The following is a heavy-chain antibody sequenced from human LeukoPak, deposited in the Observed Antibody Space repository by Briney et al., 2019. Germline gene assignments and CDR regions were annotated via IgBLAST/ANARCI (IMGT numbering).Heavy chain of an antibody. Sequence: SETLSLTFTVSGGSISSSSYYWGWIRQPPGKGLEWIGSIYYSGSTYYNPSLKSRVTISVDTSKNQFSLKLSSVTAADTAVYYCARLDYGDRWLASDIWGQGTMVTVSS. D-gene: IGHD4-17*01. J-gene: IGHJ3*02. CDR1: GGSISSSSYY. CDR2: IYYSGST. V-gene: IGHV4-39*01. CDR3: ARLDYGDRWLASDI.